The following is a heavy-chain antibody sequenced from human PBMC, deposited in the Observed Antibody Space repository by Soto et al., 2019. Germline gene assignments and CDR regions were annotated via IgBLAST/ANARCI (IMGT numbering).Heavy chain of an antibody. V-gene: IGHV1-8*01. J-gene: IGHJ6*02. Sequence: QVQLVQSGAEVKKPGASVKVSCKASGYTFTSYDINCVRQATGQGLEWMGWMNPNSGNTGYAQKFQGRVTMTRNTSISTAYMELSSLRSEDTAVYYCARWPDGSYYSGMDVWGQGTTVTVSS. D-gene: IGHD2-2*03. CDR3: ARWPDGSYYSGMDV. CDR2: MNPNSGNT. CDR1: GYTFTSYD.